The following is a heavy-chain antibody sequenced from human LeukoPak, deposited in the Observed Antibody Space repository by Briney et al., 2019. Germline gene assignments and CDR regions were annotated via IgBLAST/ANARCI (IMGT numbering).Heavy chain of an antibody. CDR1: GYTFTGYY. Sequence: GASVKVSCKASGYTFTGYYMHWVRQAPGQGLEWMGWINPNSGGTNYAQKFQGRVTMTRDTSISTAYMELSRLRSDDTAVYYCARAPSRIAAAGTFGYWGQGILVTVSS. CDR3: ARAPSRIAAAGTFGY. J-gene: IGHJ4*02. D-gene: IGHD6-13*01. V-gene: IGHV1-2*02. CDR2: INPNSGGT.